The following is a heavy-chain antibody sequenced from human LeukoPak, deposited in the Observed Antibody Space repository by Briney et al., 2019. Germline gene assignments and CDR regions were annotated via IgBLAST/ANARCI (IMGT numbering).Heavy chain of an antibody. V-gene: IGHV3-23*01. CDR2: ISGSGGST. Sequence: PGGSLRLSSAASGFTFSSYAMSWVRQAPGKGLEWVSAISGSGGSTYYADSVKGRFTISRDNSKNTLYLQMNSLRAEDTAVYYCAKPGYSSGWYYAFDIWGQGTMVTVSS. D-gene: IGHD6-19*01. CDR1: GFTFSSYA. CDR3: AKPGYSSGWYYAFDI. J-gene: IGHJ3*02.